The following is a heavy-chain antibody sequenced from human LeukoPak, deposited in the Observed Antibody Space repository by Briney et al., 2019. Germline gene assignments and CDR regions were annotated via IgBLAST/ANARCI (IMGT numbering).Heavy chain of an antibody. Sequence: GGSLRLSCAASGFTFSDYGMHWVRQAPGKGLEWVAVISYDGSNKYYADSVKGRFTISRDNAKNSLYLQMNSLRAEDTAVYYCARDQGIVVVPAAKGPGYFDYWGQGTLVTVSS. V-gene: IGHV3-30*03. CDR2: ISYDGSNK. D-gene: IGHD2-2*01. CDR3: ARDQGIVVVPAAKGPGYFDY. J-gene: IGHJ4*02. CDR1: GFTFSDYG.